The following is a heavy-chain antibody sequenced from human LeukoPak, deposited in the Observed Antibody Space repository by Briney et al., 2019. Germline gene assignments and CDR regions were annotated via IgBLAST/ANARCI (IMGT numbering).Heavy chain of an antibody. V-gene: IGHV1-46*01. D-gene: IGHD6-13*01. CDR1: GYTFTSYY. Sequence: ASVKVSCKASGYTFTSYYMHWVRRAPGQGLEWMGIINPSGGSTSYAQKFQGRVTMTRDASTSTVYMELSSLRSEDTAVYYCARDLAAAGTVDYYYYGMDVWGQGTTVTVSS. J-gene: IGHJ6*02. CDR3: ARDLAAAGTVDYYYYGMDV. CDR2: INPSGGST.